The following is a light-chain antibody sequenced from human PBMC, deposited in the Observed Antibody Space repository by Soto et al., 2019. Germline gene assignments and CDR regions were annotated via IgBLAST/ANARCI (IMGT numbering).Light chain of an antibody. CDR3: TSYTSSSTYV. J-gene: IGLJ1*01. Sequence: QSALTQPASVSGSPGQSIAISCTGTSSDVGAYNYVSWYQQHPGKAPKLMIYDVRHRPSGASDRFSGSKSGNTASLTISGLQPEDEADYYCTSYTSSSTYVFGTGTQLTVL. V-gene: IGLV2-14*01. CDR2: DVR. CDR1: SSDVGAYNY.